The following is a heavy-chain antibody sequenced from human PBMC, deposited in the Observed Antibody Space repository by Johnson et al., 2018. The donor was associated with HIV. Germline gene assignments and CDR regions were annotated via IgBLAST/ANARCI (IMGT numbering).Heavy chain of an antibody. D-gene: IGHD5-24*01. CDR3: ARDMGEMATPIRGLDALDI. Sequence: VQLVESGGGLIQPGGSLRLSCAASGFTVSSKYMSWVRQAPGKGLEWVSVIYSGGSTDYADSVKGRFTIYRDNSKNTLYLQMNSLRAEDTAVYYCARDMGEMATPIRGLDALDIWGQGTMVTVSS. CDR2: IYSGGST. CDR1: GFTVSSKY. V-gene: IGHV3-53*01. J-gene: IGHJ3*02.